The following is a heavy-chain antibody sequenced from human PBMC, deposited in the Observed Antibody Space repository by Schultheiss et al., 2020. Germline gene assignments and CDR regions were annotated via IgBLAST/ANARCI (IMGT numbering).Heavy chain of an antibody. J-gene: IGHJ3*02. Sequence: SCAASGFTFTIYSMNWVRQAPGKGLEWVSSISSSSSYIYYADSVKGRFTISRDNAKNSLYLQMNSLRAEDTAVYYCARRDGDAFDIWGQGTMVTVSS. D-gene: IGHD5-24*01. CDR3: ARRDGDAFDI. CDR1: GFTFTIYS. CDR2: ISSSSSYI. V-gene: IGHV3-21*01.